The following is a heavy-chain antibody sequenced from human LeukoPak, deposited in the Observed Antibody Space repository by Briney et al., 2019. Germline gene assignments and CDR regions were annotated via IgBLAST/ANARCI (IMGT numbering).Heavy chain of an antibody. D-gene: IGHD2-2*01. CDR2: IRYDGSSK. CDR1: GFTFSSYG. Sequence: GGSLRLSCAASGFTFSSYGMHWVRQAPGKGLEWVAFIRYDGSSKYYADSVKGRFTISRDNSKNTLYLQMNSLRAEDTAVYYCANELGSTSFLGYYFDYWGQGTLVTVSS. CDR3: ANELGSTSFLGYYFDY. V-gene: IGHV3-30*02. J-gene: IGHJ4*02.